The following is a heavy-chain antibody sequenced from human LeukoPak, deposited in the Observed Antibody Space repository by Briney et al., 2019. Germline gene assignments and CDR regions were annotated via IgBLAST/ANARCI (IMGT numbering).Heavy chain of an antibody. Sequence: GGSLRLSCAASGFTFSSYAMSWVRQAPGKGLEWVSAISGSSGNTYYADSVKGRFTISRDNSKNTLYLQMNSLRAEDTAVYYCARSIQLWSGFDPWGQGTLVTVSS. CDR2: ISGSSGNT. D-gene: IGHD5-18*01. V-gene: IGHV3-23*01. J-gene: IGHJ5*02. CDR1: GFTFSSYA. CDR3: ARSIQLWSGFDP.